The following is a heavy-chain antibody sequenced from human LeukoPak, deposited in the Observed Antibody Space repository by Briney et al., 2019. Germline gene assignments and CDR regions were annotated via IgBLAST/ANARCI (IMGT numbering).Heavy chain of an antibody. Sequence: PSQTLPLTCAVSGGSISSGGYSWSWIRQPPGKGLEWIGYIYHSGSTYYNPSLKSRVTISVDRSKNQFSLKLSSVTAADTAVYYCAREENGWFDPWGQGTLVTVSS. CDR1: GGSISSGGYS. CDR2: IYHSGST. V-gene: IGHV4-30-2*01. J-gene: IGHJ5*02. CDR3: AREENGWFDP.